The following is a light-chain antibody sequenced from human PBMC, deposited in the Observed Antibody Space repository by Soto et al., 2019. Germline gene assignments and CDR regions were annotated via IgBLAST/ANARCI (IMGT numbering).Light chain of an antibody. CDR2: GAS. V-gene: IGKV3-15*01. CDR3: QQYNNWPLT. Sequence: EIVMTQSPATLSVSPGERATLSCRASQTVSSNLAWYQRKPGQAPRLLIYGASTRATGLPARFSGSGSGTEFTLTISSLQSEDFAVYYCQQYNNWPLTFGQGTKVDIK. CDR1: QTVSSN. J-gene: IGKJ1*01.